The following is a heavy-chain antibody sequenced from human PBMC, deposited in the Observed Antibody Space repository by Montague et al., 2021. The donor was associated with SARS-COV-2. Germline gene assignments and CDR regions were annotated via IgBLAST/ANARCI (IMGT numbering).Heavy chain of an antibody. D-gene: IGHD5-18*01. Sequence: PALVKPTQTLTLTCTFSGFSLSTSGVGVGWIRQPPGKALEWLALIYWNDDKRYSLSLKSRLTITKDTSKNQVVLTMTNMDPVDTATYYCARTTECGYSYGRCTDGFDVWGQGTMVTVSS. CDR2: IYWNDDK. CDR1: GFSLSTSGVG. V-gene: IGHV2-5*01. J-gene: IGHJ3*01. CDR3: ARTTECGYSYGRCTDGFDV.